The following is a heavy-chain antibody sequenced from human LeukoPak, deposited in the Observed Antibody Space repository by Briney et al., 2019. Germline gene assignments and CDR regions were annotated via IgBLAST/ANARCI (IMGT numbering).Heavy chain of an antibody. CDR2: INHSGST. V-gene: IGHV4-34*01. J-gene: IGHJ3*02. CDR1: GGSFSAYY. D-gene: IGHD6-13*01. Sequence: SETLSLTCAVYGGSFSAYYWSWIRQPPGKGLEWIGEINHSGSTNYNPSLKSRVTISVDTSKNQFSLKLSSVTAADTAVYYCARNLNYSSSRAFDIWGQGTMVTVSS. CDR3: ARNLNYSSSRAFDI.